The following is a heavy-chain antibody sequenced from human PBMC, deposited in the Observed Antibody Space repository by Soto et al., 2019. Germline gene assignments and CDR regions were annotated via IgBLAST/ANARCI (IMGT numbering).Heavy chain of an antibody. J-gene: IGHJ4*02. CDR3: ANGVVVPAARGSFDY. CDR2: IIPILGIA. Sequence: QVQLVQSGAAVKKPGSSVKVSCKASGGTFSSYTISWVRQAPGQGLEWMGRIIPILGIANYAQKFQGRVTITADKSTSAAYMGLSSLRSEDTAVYYCANGVVVPAARGSFDYWGQGTLVTVSS. CDR1: GGTFSSYT. D-gene: IGHD2-2*01. V-gene: IGHV1-69*02.